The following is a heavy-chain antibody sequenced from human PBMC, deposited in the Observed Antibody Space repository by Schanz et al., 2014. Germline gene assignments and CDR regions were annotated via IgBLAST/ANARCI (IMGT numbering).Heavy chain of an antibody. CDR2: VHSSGST. D-gene: IGHD4-4*01. J-gene: IGHJ5*02. CDR1: GGSIRGYY. Sequence: QVQLQESGPGLVKPSETLSLTCTVSGGSIRGYYCSWIRQPPGKGLEWIGYVHSSGSTNYNSSLKSRVPISVDPSKTQFSRKLSSVTAADTAVYYCARHLPGGYNNHGWFDPWGQGTLVTVSS. V-gene: IGHV4-59*08. CDR3: ARHLPGGYNNHGWFDP.